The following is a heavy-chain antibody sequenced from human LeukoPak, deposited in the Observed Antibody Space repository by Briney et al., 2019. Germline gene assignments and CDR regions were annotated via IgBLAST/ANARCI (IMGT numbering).Heavy chain of an antibody. D-gene: IGHD1-26*01. CDR2: ISYDGSNK. V-gene: IGHV3-30*18. CDR3: AKEPTSGWELIGFDY. J-gene: IGHJ4*02. Sequence: GGSLRLSCAASGFTFSSYAMSWVRQAPGKGLEWVAVISYDGSNKYYADSVKGRFTISRDNSKNTLYLQMNSLRAEDTAVYYCAKEPTSGWELIGFDYWGQGTLVTVSS. CDR1: GFTFSSYA.